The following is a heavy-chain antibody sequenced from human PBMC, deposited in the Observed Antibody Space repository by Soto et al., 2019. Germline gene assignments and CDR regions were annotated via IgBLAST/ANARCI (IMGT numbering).Heavy chain of an antibody. CDR3: ARDRNRGVINGVYYYYGMDV. Sequence: SETLSLTCTVSGGSISSGGYYWSWIRQHPGKGLEWIGYIYYSGSTYYNPSLKSRVTISVDTSKNQFSLKLSSVAAADTAVYYCARDRNRGVINGVYYYYGMDVWGQGTTVTVSS. D-gene: IGHD3-10*01. CDR1: GGSISSGGYY. CDR2: IYYSGST. J-gene: IGHJ6*02. V-gene: IGHV4-31*03.